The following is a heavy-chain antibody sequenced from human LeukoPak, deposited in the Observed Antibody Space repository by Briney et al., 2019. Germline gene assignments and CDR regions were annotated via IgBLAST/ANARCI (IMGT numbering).Heavy chain of an antibody. J-gene: IGHJ4*02. Sequence: GGSLRLSCAASGFTFSSYAMSWVRQAPGKGLEWVSAISGSGGNTYYADSVKGRFTISRDNSKNTLYLQMNSLRAEDTAVYYCAKDWKLSLIAAAGNFDYWGQGTLVTVSS. CDR3: AKDWKLSLIAAAGNFDY. CDR1: GFTFSSYA. CDR2: ISGSGGNT. V-gene: IGHV3-23*01. D-gene: IGHD6-13*01.